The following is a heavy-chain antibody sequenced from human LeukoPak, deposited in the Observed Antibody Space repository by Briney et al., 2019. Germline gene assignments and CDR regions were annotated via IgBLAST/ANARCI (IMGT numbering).Heavy chain of an antibody. Sequence: ASVKVSCKASGYTFTSHDINWVRQATGQGLEWMGWMNPNSGNTGYAQKFQGRVTITRNNSISTVYMELSSLRSEDTAVYYCARRLGLRWDLQAFDIWGQGTMVTVPS. CDR1: GYTFTSHD. CDR2: MNPNSGNT. D-gene: IGHD4-23*01. CDR3: ARRLGLRWDLQAFDI. V-gene: IGHV1-8*03. J-gene: IGHJ3*02.